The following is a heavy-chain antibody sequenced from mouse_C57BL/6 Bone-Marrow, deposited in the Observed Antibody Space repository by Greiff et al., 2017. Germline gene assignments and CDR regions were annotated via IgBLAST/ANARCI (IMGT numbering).Heavy chain of an antibody. CDR2: IDPENGDT. V-gene: IGHV14-4*01. CDR1: GFNIKDDY. Sequence: VQLKQSGAELVRPGASVKLSCTASGFNIKDDYMHWVKQRPEQGLEWIGWIDPENGDTAYASKFQGKATITADTSSNTAYLQLSSLTSEDTAVYYCTSHYYGLDYWGQGTTLTVSS. CDR3: TSHYYGLDY. J-gene: IGHJ2*01. D-gene: IGHD1-1*01.